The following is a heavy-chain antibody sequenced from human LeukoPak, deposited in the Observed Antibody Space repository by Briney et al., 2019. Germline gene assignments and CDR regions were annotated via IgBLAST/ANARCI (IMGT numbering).Heavy chain of an antibody. CDR2: IKHSGST. D-gene: IGHD3-10*01. V-gene: IGHV4-34*01. Sequence: SETLSLTCAVYGGSFSGYYWSWIRQPPGKGLEWIGEIKHSGSTNYNPSLKSRVTISVDTSKNQFSLKLSSVTAADTAVYYCARSKVAMVRGVMGVPFDYWGQGTLVTVSS. J-gene: IGHJ4*02. CDR3: ARSKVAMVRGVMGVPFDY. CDR1: GGSFSGYY.